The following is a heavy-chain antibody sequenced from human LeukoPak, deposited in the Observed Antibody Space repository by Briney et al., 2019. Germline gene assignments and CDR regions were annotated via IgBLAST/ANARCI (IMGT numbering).Heavy chain of an antibody. CDR1: GFTFSSYA. D-gene: IGHD6-13*01. CDR2: ISYDGSNK. J-gene: IGHJ4*02. V-gene: IGHV3-30*04. CDR3: AREYSSSWAFDY. Sequence: GGSLRLSCAASGFTFSSYAMHWVRQAPGKGLEWVAVISYDGSNKYYADSVKGRFTISRDNSKNTLYLQMNSLRAEDTAVYYCAREYSSSWAFDYWAREPWSPSPQ.